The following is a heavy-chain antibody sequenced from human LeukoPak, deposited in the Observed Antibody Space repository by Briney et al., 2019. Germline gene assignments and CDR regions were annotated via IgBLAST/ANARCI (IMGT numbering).Heavy chain of an antibody. Sequence: GGSLILSCAASGFTFSSYTMHWVRQGPGKGLEWLAVISSDGSNIFNAASVKGRFTISRDNSKNTLYLQMNSLRAEDTAVYYCARGLLRAGYSGYDCLDYWGQGSLVTVSS. J-gene: IGHJ4*02. CDR2: ISSDGSNI. V-gene: IGHV3-30-3*01. D-gene: IGHD5-12*01. CDR1: GFTFSSYT. CDR3: ARGLLRAGYSGYDCLDY.